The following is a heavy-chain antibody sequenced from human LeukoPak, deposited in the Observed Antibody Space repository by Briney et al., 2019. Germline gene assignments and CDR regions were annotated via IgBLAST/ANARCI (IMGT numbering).Heavy chain of an antibody. J-gene: IGHJ4*02. Sequence: GGSLRLSCAASGFTVSSNYMSWVRQAPGKGLEWVSIIYSGGSTYFADSVKGRFTISRDDSKNTLYLQMNSLRAEDTALYYCARVPVASWIQLDSWGQGTLVTVSS. CDR2: IYSGGST. CDR3: ARVPVASWIQLDS. CDR1: GFTVSSNY. V-gene: IGHV3-53*01. D-gene: IGHD6-13*01.